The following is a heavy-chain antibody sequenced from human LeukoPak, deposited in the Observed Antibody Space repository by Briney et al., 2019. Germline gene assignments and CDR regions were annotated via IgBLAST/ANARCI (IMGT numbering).Heavy chain of an antibody. J-gene: IGHJ4*02. CDR3: AKAQRLTYSSGD. CDR1: GFTFSDAR. V-gene: IGHV3-23*01. CDR2: ISGSGGST. D-gene: IGHD6-19*01. Sequence: GGSLRLSCAASGFTFSDARMSWVRQAPGKGLEWVSAISGSGGSTYYADSVKGRFTISRDNSKNTLSLQMNSLRAEDTAVYYCAKAQRLTYSSGDWGQGTLVTVSS.